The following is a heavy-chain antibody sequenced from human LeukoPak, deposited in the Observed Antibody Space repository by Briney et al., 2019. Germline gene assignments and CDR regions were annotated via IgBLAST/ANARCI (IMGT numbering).Heavy chain of an antibody. CDR3: ANGYYYGSGSYYKEAFDI. CDR1: GFTFSNYG. D-gene: IGHD3-10*01. J-gene: IGHJ3*02. V-gene: IGHV3-30*18. Sequence: PGGSLRLSCAASGFTFSNYGMHWARQAPGKGLEWVVVISYDGSNKYYADSVKGRFTISRDNSKNTLYLQMNSLRAEDTAVYYCANGYYYGSGSYYKEAFDIWGQGTMVAVSS. CDR2: ISYDGSNK.